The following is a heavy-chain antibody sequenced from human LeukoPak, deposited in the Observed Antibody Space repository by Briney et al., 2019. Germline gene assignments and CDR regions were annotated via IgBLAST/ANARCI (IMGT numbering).Heavy chain of an antibody. J-gene: IGHJ4*02. Sequence: SETLSLTCTVSGGSISTFYWSWIRQPPGRGLEWIAYIYYSGSTNYNPSLKSRVTISVDTSKNQFSLKLSSVTAADTAVYYCARHLYSSSSAILYFDYWGQGTLVTVSS. CDR2: IYYSGST. D-gene: IGHD6-6*01. CDR1: GGSISTFY. V-gene: IGHV4-59*08. CDR3: ARHLYSSSSAILYFDY.